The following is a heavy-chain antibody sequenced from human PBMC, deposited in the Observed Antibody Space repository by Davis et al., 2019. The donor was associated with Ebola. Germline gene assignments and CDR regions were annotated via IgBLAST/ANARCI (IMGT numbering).Heavy chain of an antibody. CDR2: ISASGGGT. Sequence: GESLKISCAASIGFTFSKNWMTWVRQPPGKGLEWVSAISASGGGTYYADSVKGRFTISRDNSKNTLYLQMNSLIAEDTALYYCARGYGTFDYWGRGTLVTVSS. CDR1: IGFTFSKNW. CDR3: ARGYGTFDY. V-gene: IGHV3-23*01. D-gene: IGHD4-17*01. J-gene: IGHJ4*02.